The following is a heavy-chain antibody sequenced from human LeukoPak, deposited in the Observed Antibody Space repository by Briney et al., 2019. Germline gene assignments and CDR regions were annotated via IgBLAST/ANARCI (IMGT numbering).Heavy chain of an antibody. Sequence: GGSLRLSCAASGFTFSTYAMHWVRQAPGKGLEWVALISYDGSDKFYTASVEGRFTISRDTSKNTLYLQMNSLRAEDTAVYYCATADCSSTSCYLDYWGQGTLVTVSS. CDR1: GFTFSTYA. J-gene: IGHJ4*02. CDR3: ATADCSSTSCYLDY. CDR2: ISYDGSDK. D-gene: IGHD2-2*01. V-gene: IGHV3-30-3*01.